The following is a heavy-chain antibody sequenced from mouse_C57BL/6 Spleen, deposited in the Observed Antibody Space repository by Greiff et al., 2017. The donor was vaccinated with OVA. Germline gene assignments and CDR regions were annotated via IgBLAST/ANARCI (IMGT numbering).Heavy chain of an antibody. Sequence: QVQLQQSGAELVRPGASVKLSCKASGYTFTDYYINWVKQRPGQGLEWIARIYPGSGNTYYNEKFKGKATLTAEKSSSTAYMQLSSLTSEDSAVYFCARSLLRVYAMDYWGQGTSVTVSS. CDR2: IYPGSGNT. CDR3: ARSLLRVYAMDY. CDR1: GYTFTDYY. D-gene: IGHD1-2*01. J-gene: IGHJ4*01. V-gene: IGHV1-76*01.